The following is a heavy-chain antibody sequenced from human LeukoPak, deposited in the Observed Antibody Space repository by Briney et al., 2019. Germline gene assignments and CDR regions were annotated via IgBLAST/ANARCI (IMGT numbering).Heavy chain of an antibody. CDR2: IYYSGST. Sequence: PSETLSLTCTVSGGSISSYYWSWIRRPPGKGLEWIGYIYYSGSTNYNPSLKSRVTISVDTSKNQFSLKLSSVIAADTAVYYCARSSSWYLSWFDPWGQGALVTVSS. J-gene: IGHJ5*02. V-gene: IGHV4-59*01. D-gene: IGHD6-13*01. CDR3: ARSSSWYLSWFDP. CDR1: GGSISSYY.